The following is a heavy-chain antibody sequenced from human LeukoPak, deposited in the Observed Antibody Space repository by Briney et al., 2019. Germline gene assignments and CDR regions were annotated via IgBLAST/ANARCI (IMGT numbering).Heavy chain of an antibody. D-gene: IGHD3-10*01. CDR3: ARASYYGSGSYYALRFDP. J-gene: IGHJ5*02. V-gene: IGHV1-18*01. CDR2: ISISDGVT. CDR1: GYTFSNYG. Sequence: SLKVSCKASGYTFSNYGISWVRQAPGQGPEWMGWISISDGVTYYPQRLQGRVTMTTDTSTSTAYMELRSLRSDDTAVYYCARASYYGSGSYYALRFDPWGQGTLVTVP.